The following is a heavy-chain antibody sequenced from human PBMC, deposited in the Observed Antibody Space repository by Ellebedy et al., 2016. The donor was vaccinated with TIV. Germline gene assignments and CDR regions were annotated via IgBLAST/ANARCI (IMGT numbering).Heavy chain of an antibody. CDR1: GDSVSTDIG. D-gene: IGHD3-10*01. V-gene: IGHV6-1*01. CDR2: TYYRSKWNN. Sequence: SQTLSLTCVISGDSVSTDIGWNWIRQSPSRGLEWLGRTYYRSKWNNDYAVSLKSRKTINPDTSKNLFSLQLNSVTPEETAVYYCARGWFGSGMGVWGQGTTVTVSS. CDR3: ARGWFGSGMGV. J-gene: IGHJ6*02.